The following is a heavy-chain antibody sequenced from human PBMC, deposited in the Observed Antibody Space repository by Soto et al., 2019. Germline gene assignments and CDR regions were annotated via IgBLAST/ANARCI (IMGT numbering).Heavy chain of an antibody. J-gene: IGHJ4*02. CDR2: LIPILGLA. CDR3: ARFKLGDDY. D-gene: IGHD5-12*01. Sequence: QVQLVQSGAEVRKPGSSVKVSCQASGGTFSNSTVTWVRQAPGQGLEWMGRLIPILGLANYAQKFRGRLTITADKSTTTACMELRSLRSEVTAIYYCARFKLGDDYWGQGTLVTVSS. V-gene: IGHV1-69*02. CDR1: GGTFSNST.